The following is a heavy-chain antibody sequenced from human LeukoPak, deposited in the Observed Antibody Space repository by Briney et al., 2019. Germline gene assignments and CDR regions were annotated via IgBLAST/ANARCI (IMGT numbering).Heavy chain of an antibody. D-gene: IGHD2-2*02. J-gene: IGHJ5*02. CDR1: GYTFTSYA. Sequence: ASVMVSCKASGYTFTSYAMNWVRQAPGQGLEWMGWINTNTGNPTYAQGFTGRFVFSLDTSVSTAYLQISSLKAEDTAVYYCARVRRRYCSSTSCYTAMNWFDPWGQGTLVTVSS. CDR2: INTNTGNP. CDR3: ARVRRRYCSSTSCYTAMNWFDP. V-gene: IGHV7-4-1*02.